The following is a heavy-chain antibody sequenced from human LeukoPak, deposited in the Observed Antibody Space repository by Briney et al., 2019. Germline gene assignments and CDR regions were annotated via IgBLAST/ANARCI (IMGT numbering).Heavy chain of an antibody. CDR2: ISSSSSYI. Sequence: PGGSLRLSCAASGFTFSSYSMNWVRQAPGKGLEWVSSISSSSSYIYYADSVKGRFTISRDNAKNSVYLQMNSLRAEDTAVYYCARDSSTVFDYWGQGTLVTVSS. CDR3: ARDSSTVFDY. D-gene: IGHD2/OR15-2a*01. J-gene: IGHJ4*02. CDR1: GFTFSSYS. V-gene: IGHV3-21*01.